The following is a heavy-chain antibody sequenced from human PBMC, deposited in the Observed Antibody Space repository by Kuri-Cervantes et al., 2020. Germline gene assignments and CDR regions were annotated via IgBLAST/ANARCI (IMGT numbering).Heavy chain of an antibody. CDR2: IYHSGST. Sequence: SETLSLTCAVSGYSISSDYYWGWIRQPPGKGLEWIGSIYHSGSTYYNPSLKSRVTISVDTSKNQFSLKLSSVTAADTAVYYCAPWEGYWGQGTLVTVSS. J-gene: IGHJ4*02. CDR3: APWEGY. CDR1: GYSISSDYY. V-gene: IGHV4-38-2*01. D-gene: IGHD1-26*01.